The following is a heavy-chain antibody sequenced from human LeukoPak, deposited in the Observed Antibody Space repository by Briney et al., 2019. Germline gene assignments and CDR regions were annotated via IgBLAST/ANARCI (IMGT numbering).Heavy chain of an antibody. CDR2: ISGSGGST. CDR1: GFTFSSYA. CDR3: AKDKAYDVWSGYTRQTFDY. Sequence: GGSLTLSCAASGFTFSSYAMSWVRQAPGKGLEWVSAISGSGGSTYYADSVKRRFTTSRGNSKNTLYLQMNSLRAEDRAVYYCAKDKAYDVWSGYTRQTFDYWGQGTLVTVSS. D-gene: IGHD3-3*01. V-gene: IGHV3-23*01. J-gene: IGHJ4*02.